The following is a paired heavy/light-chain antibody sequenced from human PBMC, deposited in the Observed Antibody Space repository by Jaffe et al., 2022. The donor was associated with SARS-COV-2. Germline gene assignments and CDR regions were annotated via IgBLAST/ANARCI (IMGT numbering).Heavy chain of an antibody. CDR2: ISGRSTNI. J-gene: IGHJ4*02. CDR1: GFSFSTYS. Sequence: EVRLVESGGGLVKPGGSLRLSCATSGFSFSTYSMNWVRQAPGKGLEWVSSISGRSTNIYYADSIKGRFTISRDYAKNALFLQMNSLRVEDTAVYYCARASPYDILSGYYYFDYWGQGILVTVSS. D-gene: IGHD3-9*01. V-gene: IGHV3-21*01. CDR3: ARASPYDILSGYYYFDY.
Light chain of an antibody. Sequence: DIQMTQSPSSLSASVGDRVTITCRSSQSITSYLNWYQQKPGKAPKLLIYAASSLQSGVPSTFSGSGSGTDFALTISSLQPEDFGTYYCQQSYSSPWTFGQGTKVEIK. CDR1: QSITSY. J-gene: IGKJ1*01. CDR2: AAS. V-gene: IGKV1-39*01. CDR3: QQSYSSPWT.